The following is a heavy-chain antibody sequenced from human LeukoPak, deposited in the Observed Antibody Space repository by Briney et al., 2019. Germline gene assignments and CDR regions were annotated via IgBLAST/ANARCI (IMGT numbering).Heavy chain of an antibody. CDR2: IIPIFGTA. D-gene: IGHD2-2*01. V-gene: IGHV1-69*13. Sequence: SVKVSCTASGGTFSSYAISWVRQAPGQGLEWMGGIIPIFGTANYAQKFQGRVTITADESTSTAYMELSSLRSEDTAVYYCATWAYCSSTSCRYYFDYWGQGTLVTVSS. J-gene: IGHJ4*02. CDR1: GGTFSSYA. CDR3: ATWAYCSSTSCRYYFDY.